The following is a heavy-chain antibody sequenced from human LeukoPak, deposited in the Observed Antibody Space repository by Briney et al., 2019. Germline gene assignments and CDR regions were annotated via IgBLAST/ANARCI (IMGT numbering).Heavy chain of an antibody. CDR2: IKEDGSQK. CDR1: GFRFSDSW. V-gene: IGHV3-7*03. CDR3: ARDKAFNSFDI. Sequence: KSGGSLRLSCAASGFRFSDSWMTWVRQAPGKGLEWMANIKEDGSQKNYVDSVKGRFTISRDNAKNSLYLQMNSLRAEDTAVYYCARDKAFNSFDIWGQGTMVTVSS. D-gene: IGHD3-3*02. J-gene: IGHJ3*02.